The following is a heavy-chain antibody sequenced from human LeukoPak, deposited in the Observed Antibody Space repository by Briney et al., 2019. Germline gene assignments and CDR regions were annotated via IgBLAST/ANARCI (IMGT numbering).Heavy chain of an antibody. CDR2: ISSSGSTI. CDR1: GFTFNNYA. V-gene: IGHV3-48*04. CDR3: ARDPGGIEMVTIPDPYYFDY. D-gene: IGHD5-24*01. Sequence: GGSLRLSCTASGFTFNNYAMNWVRQAPGKGLEWVSYISSSGSTIYYADSVKGRFTISRDNAKNSLYLQMNSLRAEDTAVYYCARDPGGIEMVTIPDPYYFDYWGQGTLVTVSS. J-gene: IGHJ4*02.